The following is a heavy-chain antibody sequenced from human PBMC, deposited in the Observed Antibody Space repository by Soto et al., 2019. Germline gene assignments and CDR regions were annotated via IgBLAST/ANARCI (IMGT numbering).Heavy chain of an antibody. CDR1: GYTFTSYY. CDR2: INLSGGST. J-gene: IGHJ4*02. D-gene: IGHD3-22*01. CDR3: GRDRGYYDSSGIKDY. Sequence: ASVKVSCKASGYTFTSYYMHWVRQAPGQGLEWMGIINLSGGSTSYAQKFQGRVTMTRDTSTSTVYMELSSLRTEDTAVYYCGRDRGYYDSSGIKDYWGPGTLVDVSS. V-gene: IGHV1-46*01.